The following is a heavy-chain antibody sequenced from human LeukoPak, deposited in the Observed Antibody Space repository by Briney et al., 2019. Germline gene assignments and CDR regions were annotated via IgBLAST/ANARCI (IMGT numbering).Heavy chain of an antibody. D-gene: IGHD1-1*01. CDR1: GYTFTSYG. Sequence: GASVKVSCKASGYTFTSYGISWVRQAPGQGLEWMGWINPNSGGTNYAQKFQGRVTMTRDTSISTAYMELSRLRSDDTAVYYCAREWEWDSKNWDYWGQGTLVTVSS. CDR3: AREWEWDSKNWDY. CDR2: INPNSGGT. V-gene: IGHV1-2*02. J-gene: IGHJ4*02.